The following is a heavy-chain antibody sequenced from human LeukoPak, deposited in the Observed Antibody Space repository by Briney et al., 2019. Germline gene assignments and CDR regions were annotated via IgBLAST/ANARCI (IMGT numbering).Heavy chain of an antibody. CDR1: GGSIGSYY. CDR3: ARSYRNYYPFDY. D-gene: IGHD4-11*01. CDR2: IYYSGST. J-gene: IGHJ4*02. Sequence: SETLSLTCTVSGGSIGSYYWSWIRQSPGKGLEWIGNIYYSGSTNYNPSLKSRVTISVDTSKNQFSLKLSSVTAADTAVYYCARSYRNYYPFDYWGQGTLVTVSS. V-gene: IGHV4-59*01.